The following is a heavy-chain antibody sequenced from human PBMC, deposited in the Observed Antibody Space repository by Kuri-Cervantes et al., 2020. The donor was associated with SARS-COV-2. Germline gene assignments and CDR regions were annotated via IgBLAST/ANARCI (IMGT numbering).Heavy chain of an antibody. Sequence: ESLKISCTVSGGSISSYYWSWIRQPPGKGLEWIGEINHSGSTNYNPSLKSRVTISVDTSKNQFSLKLSSVTAADTAVYYCARGCSGGSCYPAPFDYWGQGTLVTVSS. D-gene: IGHD2-15*01. CDR2: INHSGST. V-gene: IGHV4-34*01. J-gene: IGHJ4*02. CDR3: ARGCSGGSCYPAPFDY. CDR1: GGSISSYY.